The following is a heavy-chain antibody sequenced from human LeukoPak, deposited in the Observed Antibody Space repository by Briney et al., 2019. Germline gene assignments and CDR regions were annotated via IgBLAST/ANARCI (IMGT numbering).Heavy chain of an antibody. CDR1: GFTFSSYA. CDR3: ARDYDSSGYFDY. D-gene: IGHD3-22*01. Sequence: PGGSLRLSCAASGFTFSSYAMHWVRQAPGKGLEWVAVISYDGSNKYYADSVKGRFTISRDNSKNTLYLQVNSLRAEDTAVYYCARDYDSSGYFDYWGQGTLVTVSS. CDR2: ISYDGSNK. V-gene: IGHV3-30-3*01. J-gene: IGHJ4*02.